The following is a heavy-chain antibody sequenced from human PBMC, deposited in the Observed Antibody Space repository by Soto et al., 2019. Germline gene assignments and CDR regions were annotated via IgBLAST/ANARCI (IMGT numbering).Heavy chain of an antibody. CDR1: GFSLSTSGMC. D-gene: IGHD7-27*01. CDR2: IYWDDDK. V-gene: IGHV2-5*02. CDR3: AHRRWGNLYWFDH. J-gene: IGHJ5*02. Sequence: QITLKESGPTLVKPTQTLTLTCTFSGFSLSTSGMCVGWICQPPGKALEWLALIYWDDDKRYSPSLKSTLTSNKDTSTNHVVITITNMDPVDPATYYCAHRRWGNLYWFDHWGQGTLVTVSA.